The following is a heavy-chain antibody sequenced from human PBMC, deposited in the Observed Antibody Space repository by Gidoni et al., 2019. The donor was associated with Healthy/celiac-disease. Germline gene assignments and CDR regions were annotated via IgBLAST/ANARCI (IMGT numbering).Heavy chain of an antibody. V-gene: IGHV1-46*01. CDR3: ARLNYGGNSLRY. J-gene: IGHJ4*02. Sequence: QVQLVQSGAEVKKPGASVKVSCRASGYTFTSYYMHWVRQAPGQGLEWMGIINPSGGSTSYAQKFQGRVTMTRDTSTSTVYMELSSLRSEDTAVYYGARLNYGGNSLRYWGQGTLVTVSS. D-gene: IGHD4-17*01. CDR1: GYTFTSYY. CDR2: INPSGGST.